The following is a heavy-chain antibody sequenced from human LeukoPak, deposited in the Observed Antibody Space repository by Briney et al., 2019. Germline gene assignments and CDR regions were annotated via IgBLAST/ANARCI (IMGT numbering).Heavy chain of an antibody. Sequence: ASVKVSCKASGYTFTSYGISWVRQAPGQGLEWMGWISAYNGNTNYAQKLQGRVTMTTDTSTRTAYMELRSLRSDDTAVYYCASAGSSGYYYEGAFDIWGQGTMVTVSS. CDR2: ISAYNGNT. D-gene: IGHD3-22*01. V-gene: IGHV1-18*01. J-gene: IGHJ3*02. CDR3: ASAGSSGYYYEGAFDI. CDR1: GYTFTSYG.